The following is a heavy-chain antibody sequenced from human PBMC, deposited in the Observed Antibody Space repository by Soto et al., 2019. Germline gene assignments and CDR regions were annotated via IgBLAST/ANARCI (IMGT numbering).Heavy chain of an antibody. Sequence: QVQLVESGGCVVQPGRSLRLSCAASGFTFSSYTMHWVRQAPGRGLEWVAVISYDGYNIYYTDSVKGRFTISRDNSKNEMYLQMNSLGTEETAVYYCASDSGTPLSEQFWAGNCFDPWGQGTLVTVSS. CDR2: ISYDGYNI. CDR3: ASDSGTPLSEQFWAGNCFDP. CDR1: GFTFSSYT. V-gene: IGHV3-30-3*01. D-gene: IGHD3-16*01. J-gene: IGHJ5*02.